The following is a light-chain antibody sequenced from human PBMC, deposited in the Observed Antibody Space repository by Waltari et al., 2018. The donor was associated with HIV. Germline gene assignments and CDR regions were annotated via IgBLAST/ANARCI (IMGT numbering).Light chain of an antibody. J-gene: IGLJ1*01. CDR1: NHNVGGLG. V-gene: IGLV10-54*01. CDR2: RNN. Sequence: QAGLTQPPSVSADLGQHATLTCTGDNHNVGGLGAAWLQQHQGHPPKLLSYRNNRRPSGVSDRFSASRSQNTASLTITGLQPEDEADYYCSVWDSSLDAQVFGPGTRVSVL. CDR3: SVWDSSLDAQV.